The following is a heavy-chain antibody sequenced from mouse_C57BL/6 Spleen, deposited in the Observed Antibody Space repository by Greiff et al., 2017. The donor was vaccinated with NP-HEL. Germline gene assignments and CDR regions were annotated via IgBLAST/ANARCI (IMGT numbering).Heavy chain of an antibody. CDR3: DSATARYDGYGYDY. D-gene: IGHD1-2*01. V-gene: IGHV1-9*01. CDR1: GYTFTGYG. J-gene: IGHJ2*01. Sequence: VQLQQSGAELMKPGASVKLSCKATGYTFTGYGIEWVKQRPGHGLEWIGEILPGSGSTNYNEKFKGKVTFTADTSSNTAYMQLSSLTTEDDAIYFYDSATARYDGYGYDYWGQGTTLTVSS. CDR2: ILPGSGST.